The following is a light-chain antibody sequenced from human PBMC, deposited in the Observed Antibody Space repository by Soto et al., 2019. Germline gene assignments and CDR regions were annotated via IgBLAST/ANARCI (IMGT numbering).Light chain of an antibody. CDR1: QSVRSSY. CDR2: GAS. V-gene: IGKV3-20*01. Sequence: EIVLTQSPGTLSLSPGERATLSCRASQSVRSSYLAWYQQKPGQAPRLLIYGASSRATGIPDRFSGSGSGTDFTLTISRLEPEDFAGYYCQQYGSSAYTFGQGTKLEIK. J-gene: IGKJ2*01. CDR3: QQYGSSAYT.